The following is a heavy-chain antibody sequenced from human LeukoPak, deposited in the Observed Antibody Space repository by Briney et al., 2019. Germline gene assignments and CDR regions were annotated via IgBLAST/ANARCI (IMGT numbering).Heavy chain of an antibody. CDR2: VNSDGTST. Sequence: PGGSLRLSCGASGFTFSRTWMHWVRQAPGKGLVCVSRVNSDGTSTVYADSAKGRFTISRDNAKNSLYLQMNSLRAEDTAVYYCATSDFRQLVPSVDYWGQGTLVTVSS. J-gene: IGHJ4*02. CDR1: GFTFSRTW. CDR3: ATSDFRQLVPSVDY. V-gene: IGHV3-74*01. D-gene: IGHD6-6*01.